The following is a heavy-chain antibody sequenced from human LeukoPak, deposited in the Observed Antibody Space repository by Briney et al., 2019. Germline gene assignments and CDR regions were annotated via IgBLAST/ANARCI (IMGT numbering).Heavy chain of an antibody. D-gene: IGHD2-21*02. CDR3: ARQQSDTSLFDP. V-gene: IGHV4-39*01. CDR2: IFYSGSA. CDR1: GDSISSTRYY. Sequence: SETLSLTCIVSGDSISSTRYYWAWIRQPPGKGLEWIGMIFYSGSAYYTPSLRGRVPLSVDTSRNQFSLNLISVTAADTSVYFCARQQSDTSLFDPWGQGTLVTVSS. J-gene: IGHJ5*02.